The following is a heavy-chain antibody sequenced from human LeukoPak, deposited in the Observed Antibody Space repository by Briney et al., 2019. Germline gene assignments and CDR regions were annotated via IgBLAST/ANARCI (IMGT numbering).Heavy chain of an antibody. CDR3: ASTRKWFGELSFDY. J-gene: IGHJ4*02. CDR2: IIPIFGTA. V-gene: IGHV1-69*01. D-gene: IGHD3-10*01. Sequence: GSSVKVSCKASGGTFSSYAISWVRQAPGQGLEWMGGIIPIFGTANYAQKFQGRVTITADESTSTAYMELSSLRSEDTAVYYRASTRKWFGELSFDYWGQGTLVTVSS. CDR1: GGTFSSYA.